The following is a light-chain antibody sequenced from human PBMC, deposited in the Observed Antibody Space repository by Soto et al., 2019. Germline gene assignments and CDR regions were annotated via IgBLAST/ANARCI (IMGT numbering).Light chain of an antibody. CDR2: SNN. V-gene: IGLV1-44*01. J-gene: IGLJ3*02. CDR1: SSNIGSNT. Sequence: QAVVTQPPSASGTPGQRVTISCSGSSSNIGSNTVNWYQQLPGTAPKLLIYSNNQRPSGVPDRFSGSKSGTSASLAISGLQSEDEADYYCAAWDDSLNGCWVLGGGTKLTVL. CDR3: AAWDDSLNGCWV.